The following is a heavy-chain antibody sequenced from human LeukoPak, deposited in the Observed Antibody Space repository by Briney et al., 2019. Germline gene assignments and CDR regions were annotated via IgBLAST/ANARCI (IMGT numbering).Heavy chain of an antibody. J-gene: IGHJ6*02. D-gene: IGHD2-15*01. V-gene: IGHV4-59*01. Sequence: PSETLSLTCTVSGGSISSYYWSWIRQPPGKGLEWIGYIYYSGSTNYNPSLKSRVTISVDTSKNQFSLKLSSVTAADTAVYYCARDRGSRGYYYYGMDVLGQGTTVTVSS. CDR2: IYYSGST. CDR1: GGSISSYY. CDR3: ARDRGSRGYYYYGMDV.